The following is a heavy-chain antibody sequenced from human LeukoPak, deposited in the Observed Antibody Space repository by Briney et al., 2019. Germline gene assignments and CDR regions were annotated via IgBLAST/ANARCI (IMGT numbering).Heavy chain of an antibody. CDR3: ARICSSTDCLIPD. CDR1: GFTFSRHW. J-gene: IGHJ4*02. Sequence: SGGSLRLSCAASGFTFSRHWMHWVRQAPGKGLVWISRINSDGSGTNYADFVKGRFTISRDNAKNTVYLQINSLRDEDTAVYYCARICSSTDCLIPDWGQGTLVTVS. V-gene: IGHV3-74*01. D-gene: IGHD2-2*01. CDR2: INSDGSGT.